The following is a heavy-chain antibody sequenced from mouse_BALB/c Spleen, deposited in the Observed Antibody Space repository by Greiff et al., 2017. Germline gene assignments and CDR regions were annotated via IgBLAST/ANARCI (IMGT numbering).Heavy chain of an antibody. CDR2: INSNGGST. D-gene: IGHD2-3*01. CDR3: ARDGYYPYFDV. V-gene: IGHV5-6-3*01. J-gene: IGHJ1*01. Sequence: DVMLVESGGGLVQPGGSLKLSCAASGFTFSSYGMSWVRQTPDKRLELVATINSNGGSTYYPDSVKGRFTISRDNAKNTLYLQMSSLKSEDTAMYYCARDGYYPYFDVWGAGTTVTVSS. CDR1: GFTFSSYG.